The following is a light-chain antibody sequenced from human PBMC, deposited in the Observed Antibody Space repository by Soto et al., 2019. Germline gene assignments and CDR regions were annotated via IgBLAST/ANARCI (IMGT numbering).Light chain of an antibody. J-gene: IGLJ2*01. CDR2: GNS. CDR3: QSYDSSLSGVV. Sequence: QSVLTQPPSVSGAPGQRVTISCTGSSSNIGAGYDVHWYQQLPGTAPKLLIYGNSNRPSGVPDRFSGSKSGTSASLAITGLQAEDGADYDCQSYDSSLSGVVFGGGTKLTV. V-gene: IGLV1-40*01. CDR1: SSNIGAGYD.